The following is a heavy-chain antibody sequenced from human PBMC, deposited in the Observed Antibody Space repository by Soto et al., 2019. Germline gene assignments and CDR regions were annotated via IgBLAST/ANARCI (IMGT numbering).Heavy chain of an antibody. CDR3: ARPPYGDWTNNAFDI. D-gene: IGHD4-17*01. V-gene: IGHV1-69*13. CDR1: GGTFSSYT. Sequence: SVKVSCKASGGTFSSYTISWVRQAPGQGLEWMGGIIPIFGTANYAQKFQGRVTITADESTSTAYMELSSLRSEDTAVYYCARPPYGDWTNNAFDIWGQGTMVTVSS. CDR2: IIPIFGTA. J-gene: IGHJ3*02.